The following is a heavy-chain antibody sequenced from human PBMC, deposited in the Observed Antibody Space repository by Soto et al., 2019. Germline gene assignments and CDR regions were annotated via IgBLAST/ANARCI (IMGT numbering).Heavy chain of an antibody. J-gene: IGHJ6*02. CDR3: HFTYGYYYYYGMDV. V-gene: IGHV1-69*01. CDR1: GGTFSSYA. CDR2: IIPIFGTA. Sequence: QVQLVQSGAEVKKPGSSVKVSCQASGGTFSSYAISWVRQAPGQGLEWMGGIIPIFGTANYAQKFQGRVTITADESTSTAYMELSSLRSEDTAVYYCHFTYGYYYYYGMDVWGQGTTVTVSS. D-gene: IGHD2-21*01.